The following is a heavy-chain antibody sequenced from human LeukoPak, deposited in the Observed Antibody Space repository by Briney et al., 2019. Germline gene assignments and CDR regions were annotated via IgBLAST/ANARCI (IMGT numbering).Heavy chain of an antibody. J-gene: IGHJ4*02. Sequence: GASVKVSCKASGYTFTSYGISWVRQAPGKGLEWVANIKQDGSEKYYVDSVKGRFTISRDNAKNSLYLQMNSLRAEDTAVYYCAREIGRGETMIVVVMPGAVDYWGQGTLVTVSS. CDR2: IKQDGSEK. D-gene: IGHD3-22*01. V-gene: IGHV3-7*01. CDR1: GYTFTSYG. CDR3: AREIGRGETMIVVVMPGAVDY.